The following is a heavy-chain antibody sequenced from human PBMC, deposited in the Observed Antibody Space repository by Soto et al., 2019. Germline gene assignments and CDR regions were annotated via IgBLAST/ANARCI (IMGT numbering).Heavy chain of an antibody. CDR1: GFTFSSYA. Sequence: GGSLRLSCAASGFTFSSYAMSWVRQAPGKGLEWVSAISGSGGSTYYADSVKGRFTNSRDNSKNTLYLQMNSLRAEDTAVYYFAKVFRRAAGTIFPPPYFDYWGQGTLVTVSS. D-gene: IGHD6-13*01. CDR2: ISGSGGST. V-gene: IGHV3-23*01. J-gene: IGHJ4*02. CDR3: AKVFRRAAGTIFPPPYFDY.